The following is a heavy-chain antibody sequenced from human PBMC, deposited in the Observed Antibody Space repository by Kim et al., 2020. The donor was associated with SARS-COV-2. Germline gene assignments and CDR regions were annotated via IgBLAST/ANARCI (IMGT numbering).Heavy chain of an antibody. V-gene: IGHV1-8*01. CDR3: ARGATP. Sequence: ASVKVSCKTSGYTFTSFDINWVRQASGEGLEWVGWMNPNTGNTGYAQKLQGRLTLTRDTSINTAYMELSGLRSEDTAVYFCARGATPWGRGTLVTVSS. CDR1: GYTFTSFD. J-gene: IGHJ5*02. CDR2: MNPNTGNT.